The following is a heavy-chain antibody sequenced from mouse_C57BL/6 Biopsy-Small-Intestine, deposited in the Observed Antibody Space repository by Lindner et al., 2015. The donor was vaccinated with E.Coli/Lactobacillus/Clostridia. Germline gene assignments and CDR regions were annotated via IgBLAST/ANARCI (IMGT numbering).Heavy chain of an antibody. V-gene: IGHV14-4*01. CDR3: TTHGNGYFDV. CDR1: GFNIKGDY. D-gene: IGHD2-1*01. Sequence: VQLQESGAELVRPGASVKLSCTASGFNIKGDYMHWVKQRPEQGLEWIGWIDPENGDTEYASKFQGKATITADTSSNTAYLQLSSLTSEDTAVYYCTTHGNGYFDVWGTGTTVTVSS. J-gene: IGHJ1*03. CDR2: IDPENGDT.